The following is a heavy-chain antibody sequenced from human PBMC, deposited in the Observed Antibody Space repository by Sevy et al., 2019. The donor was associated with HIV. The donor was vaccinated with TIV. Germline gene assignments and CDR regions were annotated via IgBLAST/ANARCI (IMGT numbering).Heavy chain of an antibody. Sequence: GGSLRLSCEVFGFTFSSYGMHWVRQAPGKGLEWVAVISYDGSNKYYADSVKGRFTISRDNSKNTLYLQMNSLRAEDTAVYYCAKGSEYYYDSSGYSYYFDYWGQGTLVTVSS. CDR1: GFTFSSYG. D-gene: IGHD3-22*01. J-gene: IGHJ4*02. V-gene: IGHV3-30*18. CDR2: ISYDGSNK. CDR3: AKGSEYYYDSSGYSYYFDY.